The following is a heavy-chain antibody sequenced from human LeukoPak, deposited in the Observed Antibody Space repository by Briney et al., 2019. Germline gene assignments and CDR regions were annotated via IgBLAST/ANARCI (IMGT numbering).Heavy chain of an antibody. CDR1: GFTFSSYS. CDR3: ARGGFDAFDI. D-gene: IGHD3-16*01. Sequence: GGSLRLSCAASGFTFSSYSMNGVRQAPGKALEWVSSISSSSSYIYYADSVKGRFTISRDNAKNSLHLQMNSLRDEDTAVYYCARGGFDAFDIWGQGTMVTVSS. J-gene: IGHJ3*02. V-gene: IGHV3-21*01. CDR2: ISSSSSYI.